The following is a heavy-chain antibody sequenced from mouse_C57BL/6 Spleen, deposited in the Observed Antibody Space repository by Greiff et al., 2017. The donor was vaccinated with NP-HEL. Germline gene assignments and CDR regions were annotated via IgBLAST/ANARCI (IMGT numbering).Heavy chain of an antibody. CDR3: ARGAYYSNYLAWFAY. CDR2: INPNNGGT. V-gene: IGHV1-18*01. CDR1: GYTFTDYN. D-gene: IGHD2-5*01. Sequence: EVKLMESGPELVKPGASVKIPCKASGYTFTDYNMDWVKQSHGKSLEWIGDINPNNGGTIYNQKFKGKATLTVDKSSSTAYMELRSLTSEDTAVYYCARGAYYSNYLAWFAYWGQGTLVTVSA. J-gene: IGHJ3*01.